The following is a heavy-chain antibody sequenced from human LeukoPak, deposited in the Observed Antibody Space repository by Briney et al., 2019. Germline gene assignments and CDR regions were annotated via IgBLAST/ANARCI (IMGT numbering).Heavy chain of an antibody. CDR2: ISGSGGRT. CDR3: AKDMGEGGTYYLDC. CDR1: GFTFSSYA. D-gene: IGHD3-16*01. V-gene: IGHV3-23*01. J-gene: IGHJ4*02. Sequence: PGGSLRLSCAAPGFTFSSYAMTWVRQAPGKGLEWVSGISGSGGRTYFADSVKGRFTISRDNSKNILYLQMNSLRIEDTAIYFCAKDMGEGGTYYLDCWGPGTLVTVSS.